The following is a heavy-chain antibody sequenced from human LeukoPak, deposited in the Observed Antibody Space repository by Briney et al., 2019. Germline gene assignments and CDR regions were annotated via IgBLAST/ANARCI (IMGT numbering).Heavy chain of an antibody. Sequence: PGGSLRLSCAASGFTFSDYYMSWIRQAPGKGLEWVSYISSSGSTIYYADSVKGRFTISRDNAKTSLYLQMDSLRAEDTAVYYCARGREDIAAAGRGARWFDPWGQGTLVTVSS. J-gene: IGHJ5*02. V-gene: IGHV3-11*01. CDR2: ISSSGSTI. D-gene: IGHD6-13*01. CDR1: GFTFSDYY. CDR3: ARGREDIAAAGRGARWFDP.